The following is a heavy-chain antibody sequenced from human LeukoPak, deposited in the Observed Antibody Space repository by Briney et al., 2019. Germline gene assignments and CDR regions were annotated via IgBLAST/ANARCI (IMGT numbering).Heavy chain of an antibody. D-gene: IGHD1-26*01. CDR1: GHRFTNHW. CDR3: ARRPYSGSPNWFDP. Sequence: GESLKISCEVSGHRFTNHWIGWVRQMPGKGLEWMGIINLGDSDTKYSPSFQGQVTIPLDKSISTAYLQWRSLKASDTAMYYCARRPYSGSPNWFDPWGQGTLVTVSS. V-gene: IGHV5-51*01. CDR2: INLGDSDT. J-gene: IGHJ5*02.